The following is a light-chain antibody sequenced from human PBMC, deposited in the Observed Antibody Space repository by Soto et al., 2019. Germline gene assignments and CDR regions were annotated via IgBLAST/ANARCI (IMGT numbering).Light chain of an antibody. CDR1: QSVSSD. CDR2: GAS. CDR3: QLYNIWTLT. J-gene: IGKJ4*01. V-gene: IGKV3-15*01. Sequence: EIVMTQSPATLSVSPGERATLSCRASQSVSSDLAWYQQKPGQAPRLLFYGASTRATGIPARFSGSGSGTEFTLTISILQSEDFAVYDCQLYNIWTLTLGGGTKVEIK.